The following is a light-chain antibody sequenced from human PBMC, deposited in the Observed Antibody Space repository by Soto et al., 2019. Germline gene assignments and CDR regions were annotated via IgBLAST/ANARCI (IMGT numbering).Light chain of an antibody. V-gene: IGKV1-39*01. CDR2: AAS. CDR1: QNILTF. J-gene: IGKJ2*01. Sequence: DIQMTQSPSSLSASVGDRVTITCRASQNILTFLNWYQQKSVKAPKLLIVAASSLETGVPSRFSGSGSGTEFSLTITSLQPEDVATYYCQQSYRKPATFGQGTNLEIK. CDR3: QQSYRKPAT.